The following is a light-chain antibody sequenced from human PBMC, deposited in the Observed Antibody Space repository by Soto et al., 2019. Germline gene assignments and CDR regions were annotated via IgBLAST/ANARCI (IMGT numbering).Light chain of an antibody. CDR2: KAS. Sequence: DIPITRSSSTLSGTVGDRVSMTCRASQTISSWLAWYQQKPGKAPKLLIYKASTLKSGVPSRFSGSGSGTEFTLTISSLQPDDFATYYCQHYNSYSEAFGQGTKVDIK. CDR3: QHYNSYSEA. CDR1: QTISSW. J-gene: IGKJ1*01. V-gene: IGKV1-5*03.